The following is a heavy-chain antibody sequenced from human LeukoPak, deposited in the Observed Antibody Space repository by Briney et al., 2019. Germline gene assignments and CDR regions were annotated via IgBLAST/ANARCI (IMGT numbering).Heavy chain of an antibody. V-gene: IGHV4-4*09. CDR1: GGSMSSYY. D-gene: IGHD2-2*01. Sequence: PSETLSLTCTVSGGSMSSYYWSWIPQPPGKGLEWIGYIYTSGSTNYNPSLKSRVTISVDTSKNQFSLKLSSVTAADTAVYYCATHKSSTSSTGSAFDIWGQGTMVTVSS. CDR2: IYTSGST. CDR3: ATHKSSTSSTGSAFDI. J-gene: IGHJ3*02.